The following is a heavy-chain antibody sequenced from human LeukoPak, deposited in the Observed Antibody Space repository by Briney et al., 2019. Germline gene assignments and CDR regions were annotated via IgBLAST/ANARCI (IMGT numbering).Heavy chain of an antibody. V-gene: IGHV3-30-3*01. D-gene: IGHD3-10*01. CDR2: ISYDGSNK. CDR1: GFTFSSYA. J-gene: IGHJ4*02. Sequence: PGGSLRLSCAASGFTFSSYAMHWVRQAPGKGLEWVAVISYDGSNKYYADSVKGRFTISRDNSKNTLYLQMNSLRAEDTAVYYCASLSGSLDYWGQGALVTVSS. CDR3: ASLSGSLDY.